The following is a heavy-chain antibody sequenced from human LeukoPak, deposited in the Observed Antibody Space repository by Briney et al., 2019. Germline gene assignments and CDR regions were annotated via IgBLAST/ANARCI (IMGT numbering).Heavy chain of an antibody. CDR3: ARGFYYDSSGYRPLYYFDY. J-gene: IGHJ4*02. CDR2: IYYSGST. V-gene: IGHV4-30-4*01. Sequence: SETLSLTCTVSGGSISSGDYYWSWIRQPPGKGLEWIGYIYYSGSTYYNPSLKSRVTISVDTSKNQFSLKLSSVTAADTAVYYCARGFYYDSSGYRPLYYFDYWGQGTLVTVSS. D-gene: IGHD3-22*01. CDR1: GGSISSGDYY.